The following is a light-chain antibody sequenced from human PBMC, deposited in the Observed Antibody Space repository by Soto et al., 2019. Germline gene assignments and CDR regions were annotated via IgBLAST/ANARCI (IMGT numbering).Light chain of an antibody. V-gene: IGKV3-20*01. J-gene: IGKJ1*01. Sequence: EIVLTQSPGTLSLSPGERATLSCRASQSVPSNFLAWYQQKPGQAPILVIYGVSRRATGIPDRFSGSVSGTDFTLTISRLEPEDFEVYYCQQYDSSWTFGQGTKVEIK. CDR2: GVS. CDR3: QQYDSSWT. CDR1: QSVPSNF.